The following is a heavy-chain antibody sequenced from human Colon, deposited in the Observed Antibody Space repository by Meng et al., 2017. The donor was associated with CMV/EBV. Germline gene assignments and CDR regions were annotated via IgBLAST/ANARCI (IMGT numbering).Heavy chain of an antibody. J-gene: IGHJ4*02. D-gene: IGHD2-2*01. V-gene: IGHV1-69*11. CDR2: ILPILSTT. CDR3: ARDGSYGKYCRSNSCTYFDS. CDR1: SSFV. Sequence: SSFVISWVRQAPGQAPEYIGRILPILSTTIYAQKFEERITITTDESSNTGYMELRSLTSEDTAVYYCARDGSYGKYCRSNSCTYFDSWGQGTLVTSPQ.